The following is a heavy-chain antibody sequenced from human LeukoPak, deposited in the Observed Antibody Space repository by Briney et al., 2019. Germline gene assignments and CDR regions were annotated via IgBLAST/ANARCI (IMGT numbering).Heavy chain of an antibody. CDR3: ARVMAYCGGDCYSLFDP. CDR1: GYSISSGYY. CDR2: IYHSGST. V-gene: IGHV4-38-2*02. J-gene: IGHJ5*02. D-gene: IGHD2-21*02. Sequence: SETLSLTCTVSGYSISSGYYWGWIRPPPGKGLEWIGKIYHSGSTYYNPSLKSRVTISVDTSKNQFSLKLSSVTAADTAVYYCARVMAYCGGDCYSLFDPWGQGTLVTASS.